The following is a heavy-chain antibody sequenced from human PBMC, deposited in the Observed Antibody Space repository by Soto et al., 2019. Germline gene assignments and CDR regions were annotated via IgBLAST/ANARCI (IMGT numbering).Heavy chain of an antibody. J-gene: IGHJ5*02. CDR2: ISSSSSTI. V-gene: IGHV3-48*01. CDR1: GFTFSSYS. Sequence: EVQLVESGGGLVQPGGSLRLSCAASGFTFSSYSMNWVRQAPGKGLEWFSYISSSSSTIYYAESVKGRLTISRDNAKNSMYLQMNILRAEDTAVYYCARHPERIAQIGWFDPWGQGTLVTVSS. CDR3: ARHPERIAQIGWFDP. D-gene: IGHD6-13*01.